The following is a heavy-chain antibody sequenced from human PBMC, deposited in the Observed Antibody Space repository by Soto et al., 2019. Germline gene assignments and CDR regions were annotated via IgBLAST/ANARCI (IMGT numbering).Heavy chain of an antibody. Sequence: ASVTVSCKDSGYSFRFYGINWVRQAPRQGLEWMGWINPSDGNRNFAQKFEDRVTMTTATSTNTVFLELRSLKSDDTAIYYCARDRLRGYDSSGFYSWGQGTMVTVSS. CDR2: INPSDGNR. V-gene: IGHV1-18*01. J-gene: IGHJ4*02. CDR1: GYSFRFYG. CDR3: ARDRLRGYDSSGFYS. D-gene: IGHD3-22*01.